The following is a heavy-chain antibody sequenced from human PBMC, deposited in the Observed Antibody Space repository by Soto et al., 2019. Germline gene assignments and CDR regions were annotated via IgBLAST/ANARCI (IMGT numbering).Heavy chain of an antibody. CDR3: ARAGDDCSAANCYVIDY. CDR1: GYTFTRYA. D-gene: IGHD2-2*01. V-gene: IGHV1-3*04. CDR2: LNSGKGNT. Sequence: QVQLVQSGAEVKKPGASVKVSCKASGYTFTRYAMHWVRQAPGQRLEWMGWLNSGKGNTKYSEKFQGRVTITSDTSASTAYMDLSSLRSEDTAMYYCARAGDDCSAANCYVIDYCGQGTLVTVSS. J-gene: IGHJ4*02.